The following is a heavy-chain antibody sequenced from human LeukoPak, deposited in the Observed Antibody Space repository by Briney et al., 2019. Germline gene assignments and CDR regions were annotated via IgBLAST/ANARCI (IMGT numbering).Heavy chain of an antibody. V-gene: IGHV1-69*04. CDR1: GGTFSSYA. J-gene: IGHJ4*02. CDR2: IIPIFGIA. D-gene: IGHD2-2*01. CDR3: AGYCSSTSCQFDY. Sequence: ASVKVSCKVPGGTFSSYAISWVRQAPGQGLEWMGRIIPIFGIANYAQKFQGRVTITADKSTSTAYMELSSLRSEDTAVYYCAGYCSSTSCQFDYWGQGTLVTVSS.